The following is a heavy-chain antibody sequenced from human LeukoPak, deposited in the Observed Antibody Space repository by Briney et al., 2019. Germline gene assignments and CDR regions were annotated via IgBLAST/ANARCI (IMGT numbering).Heavy chain of an antibody. Sequence: NPSETLSLTCTVSGGSISSSSYYWGWIRQPPGKGLEWIGGIHYSGSTYYNPSLKSRVTISVDTSKNQFSLKLSSVTAADTAVYYCARKSRGGYNVYYYMDVWGKGTTVTVSS. D-gene: IGHD5-24*01. CDR2: IHYSGST. V-gene: IGHV4-39*07. CDR1: GGSISSSSYY. J-gene: IGHJ6*03. CDR3: ARKSRGGYNVYYYMDV.